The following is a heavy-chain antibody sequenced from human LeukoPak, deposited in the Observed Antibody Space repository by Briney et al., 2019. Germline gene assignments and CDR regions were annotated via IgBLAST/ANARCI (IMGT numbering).Heavy chain of an antibody. D-gene: IGHD6-13*01. CDR1: GVSISSYY. V-gene: IGHV4-59*08. CDR2: IYYSGST. J-gene: IGHJ3*01. Sequence: ASETLSLTCTVSGVSISSYYWSWIRQPPGKGLEWIGFIYYSGSTNYNPSLKNRVTISLDTSKNQFSLKLSSVTAADTAVYYCARHDGSSWYYAFDVWGQGTMVTVSS. CDR3: ARHDGSSWYYAFDV.